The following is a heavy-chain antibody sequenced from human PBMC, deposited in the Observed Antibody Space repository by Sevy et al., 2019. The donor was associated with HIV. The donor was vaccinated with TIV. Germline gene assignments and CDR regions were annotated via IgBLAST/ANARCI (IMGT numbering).Heavy chain of an antibody. J-gene: IGHJ6*02. CDR3: SKDRGYSSVGVSRCMDV. CDR2: ISYDGSNK. CDR1: EFTFSSYG. D-gene: IGHD6-19*01. Sequence: GGSLRLSCAASEFTFSSYGMHWVRQAPGKGLEWVAVISYDGSNKYYADSVKGRFTISRDDSKNTLFLQMNSLRAEDTAVYYCSKDRGYSSVGVSRCMDVWGQGTTVTVSS. V-gene: IGHV3-30*18.